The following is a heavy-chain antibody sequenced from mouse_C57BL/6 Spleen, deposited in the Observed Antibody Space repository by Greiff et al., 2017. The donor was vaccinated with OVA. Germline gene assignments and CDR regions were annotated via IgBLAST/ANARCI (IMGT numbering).Heavy chain of an antibody. J-gene: IGHJ2*01. V-gene: IGHV1-59*01. D-gene: IGHD4-1*01. CDR1: GYTFTSYW. CDR2: IDPADSYT. CDR3: ASELGRNY. Sequence: VQLQQPGAELVRPGTSVKLSCKASGYTFTSYWMHWVKQRPGKGLEWIGVIDPADSYTNYNQKFKGKATLTGDTSSSTAYMQISSLTSEDSAVYYCASELGRNYWGQGTTLTVSS.